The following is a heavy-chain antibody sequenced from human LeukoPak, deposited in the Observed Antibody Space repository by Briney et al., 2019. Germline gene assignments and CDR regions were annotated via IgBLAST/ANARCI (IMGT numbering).Heavy chain of an antibody. Sequence: PGGSLRLSCAASGFTFDDYAMHWVRQAPGKGLEGVSGISWNSGSIGYADAVKGRFTISRDNAKNSLYLQMNSLRAEDTALYYCAKGRDYYYMDVWGKGTTVTISS. CDR3: AKGRDYYYMDV. V-gene: IGHV3-9*01. CDR1: GFTFDDYA. CDR2: ISWNSGSI. J-gene: IGHJ6*03.